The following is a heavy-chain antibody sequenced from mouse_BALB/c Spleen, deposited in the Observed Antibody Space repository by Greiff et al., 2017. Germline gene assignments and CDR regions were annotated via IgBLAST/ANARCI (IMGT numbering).Heavy chain of an antibody. J-gene: IGHJ1*01. Sequence: QVQLKQPGAELVRPGASVKLSCKASGYTFTSYWINWVKQRPGQGLEWIGNIYPSDSYTNYNQKFKDKATLTVDKSSSTAYMQLSSPTSEDSAVYYCTRYFDVWGAGTTVTVSS. CDR2: IYPSDSYT. CDR1: GYTFTSYW. V-gene: IGHV1-69*02. CDR3: TRYFDV.